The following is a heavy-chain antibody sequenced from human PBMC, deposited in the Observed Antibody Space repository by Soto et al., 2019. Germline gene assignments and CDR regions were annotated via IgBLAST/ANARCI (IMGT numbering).Heavy chain of an antibody. Sequence: QVQLVQSGAEVKKPGASVKVSCKASGYTFTSYGIIWVRQAPGQGLEWMGGISAYNGGTNYTQKLQGRVTLTKDPSTSTAYMELSSLRSDDTAVYYCARGSSHIAIFGVVIMGDLDYWGQGTLVTVYS. D-gene: IGHD3-3*01. V-gene: IGHV1-18*01. J-gene: IGHJ4*02. CDR2: ISAYNGGT. CDR1: GYTFTSYG. CDR3: ARGSSHIAIFGVVIMGDLDY.